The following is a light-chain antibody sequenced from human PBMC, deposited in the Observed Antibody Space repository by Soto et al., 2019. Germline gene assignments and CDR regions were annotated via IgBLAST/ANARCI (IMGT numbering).Light chain of an antibody. J-gene: IGLJ1*01. CDR1: SSDVGGYNY. CDR3: CSYAGTYSYL. Sequence: QSALTQPASVSGSPGQSITISCTGTSSDVGGYNYVSWYQQHPGKAPKVVIYDVSKRPSGVPDRFSGSKSGNTASLTISGLQAEDEADYYCCSYAGTYSYLFGTGTKSPS. CDR2: DVS. V-gene: IGLV2-11*01.